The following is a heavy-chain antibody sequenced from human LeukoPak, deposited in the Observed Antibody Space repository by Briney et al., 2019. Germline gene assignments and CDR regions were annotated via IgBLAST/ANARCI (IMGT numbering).Heavy chain of an antibody. CDR2: IYCSGST. CDR1: GGSISSYY. CDR3: ARQYSSSHRFDP. J-gene: IGHJ5*02. V-gene: IGHV4-59*01. D-gene: IGHD6-13*01. Sequence: SETLSLTCTVSGGSISSYYWSWIRQPPGKGLEWIGYIYCSGSTNYNPSLKSRVTISVDTSKNQFSLKLSSVTAADTAVYYCARQYSSSHRFDPWGQGTLVTVSS.